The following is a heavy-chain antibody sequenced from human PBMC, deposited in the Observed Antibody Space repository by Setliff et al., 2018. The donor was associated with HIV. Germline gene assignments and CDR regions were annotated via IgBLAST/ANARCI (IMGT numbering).Heavy chain of an antibody. J-gene: IGHJ4*02. CDR2: LSYDVSNK. Sequence: GGSLRLSCAGSGFTFNTCAMNWVRQAPGKGLEWVAVLSYDVSNKYYADSVKGRFTISRDNSKNTLYLQMNSLRAEDTAVYYCARDLGHSSPVFDYWGQGTLVTVSS. CDR1: GFTFNTCA. CDR3: ARDLGHSSPVFDY. V-gene: IGHV3-30*04.